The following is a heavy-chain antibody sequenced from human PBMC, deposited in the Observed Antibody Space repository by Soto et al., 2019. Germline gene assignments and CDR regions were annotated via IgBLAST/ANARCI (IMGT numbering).Heavy chain of an antibody. CDR1: GFTFDDYA. V-gene: IGHV3-9*01. J-gene: IGHJ4*02. D-gene: IGHD3-3*01. CDR2: IRWNSGSI. CDR3: AKAAGGGYYPYFDY. Sequence: EVQLVESGGGLVQPGRSLRLSCAASGFTFDDYAMHWVRQAPGKGLEWASGIRWNSGSIGYADSVKGRFTISRDNAKNSLYLQIDSLRAEDTALYYCAKAAGGGYYPYFDYWGQGTLVTVSS.